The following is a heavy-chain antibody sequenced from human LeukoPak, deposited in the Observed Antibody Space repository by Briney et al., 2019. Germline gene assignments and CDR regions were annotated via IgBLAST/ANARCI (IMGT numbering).Heavy chain of an antibody. CDR2: IRYDGSNK. V-gene: IGHV3-30*02. Sequence: PGGSLRLSCAASGFTFSSYGMHWVRQAPGKGLEWVAFIRYDGSNKYYADSVKGRFIISRDNSKNTLYLQMNSLRAEDTAVYYCAKGIGIAAAGTGDYWGQGTLVTVSS. CDR3: AKGIGIAAAGTGDY. J-gene: IGHJ4*02. D-gene: IGHD6-13*01. CDR1: GFTFSSYG.